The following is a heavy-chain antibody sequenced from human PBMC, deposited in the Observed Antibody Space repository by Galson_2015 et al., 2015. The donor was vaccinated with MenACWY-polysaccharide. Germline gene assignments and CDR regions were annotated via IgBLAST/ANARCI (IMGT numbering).Heavy chain of an antibody. CDR3: ARQRGYSYGYNDY. CDR1: ALTLSSYW. V-gene: IGHV3-7*01. CDR2: INLDGRDK. J-gene: IGHJ4*02. Sequence: LRLSCAASALTLSSYWMSWVRQAPGKGLEWVANINLDGRDKYYVDSVRGRFTISRDNARNSLYLQMNSLRVEDTAVYYCARQRGYSYGYNDYWGQGTLVTVSS. D-gene: IGHD5-18*01.